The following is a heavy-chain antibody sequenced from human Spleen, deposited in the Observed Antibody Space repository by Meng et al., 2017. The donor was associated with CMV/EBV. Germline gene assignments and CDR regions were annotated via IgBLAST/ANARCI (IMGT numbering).Heavy chain of an antibody. J-gene: IGHJ4*02. Sequence: GESLKISCAASGFTFGTYAMGWVRQAPGKGLEWVSSISASGNSAYYVNSAVKGRFSISRDNSKNSLYLQMNSLRAEDTAVYYCATDKNWGWADWGQGTLVTVSS. CDR2: ISASGNSA. CDR3: ATDKNWGWAD. V-gene: IGHV3-23*01. CDR1: GFTFGTYA. D-gene: IGHD7-27*01.